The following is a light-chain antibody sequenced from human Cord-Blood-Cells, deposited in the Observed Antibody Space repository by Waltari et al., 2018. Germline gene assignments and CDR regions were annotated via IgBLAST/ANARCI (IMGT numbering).Light chain of an antibody. Sequence: EIVMTQSPATLSVSPGERATLSCRASQSVGSNLAWYQQKPGQAPRLLTYGESTRATGIPARFSGSGSGTEFTLTISSLQSEDFAVYYCQQYNNWPPWTFGQGTKVEIK. CDR2: GES. CDR1: QSVGSN. V-gene: IGKV3-15*01. J-gene: IGKJ1*01. CDR3: QQYNNWPPWT.